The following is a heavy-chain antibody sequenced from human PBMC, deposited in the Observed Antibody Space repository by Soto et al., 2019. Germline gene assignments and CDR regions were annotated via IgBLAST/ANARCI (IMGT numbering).Heavy chain of an antibody. Sequence: ASVKVSCKASGYTFTSYAMHWVRQAPGQRLEWMGWINAGNGNTKYSQKFQGRVTITRDTSASTAYMELSSLRSEDTAVYYCAREEAARSGSDYWGQGTLVTVSS. D-gene: IGHD6-6*01. V-gene: IGHV1-3*01. J-gene: IGHJ4*02. CDR1: GYTFTSYA. CDR3: AREEAARSGSDY. CDR2: INAGNGNT.